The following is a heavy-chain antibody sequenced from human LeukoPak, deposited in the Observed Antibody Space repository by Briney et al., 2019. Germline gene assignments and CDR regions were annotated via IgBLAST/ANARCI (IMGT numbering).Heavy chain of an antibody. Sequence: GRSLRLSCAASGFTFSSYAMTWVRQAPGKGLQWVSAITGGGFSTFYADSVKGRFTISRDNSKNTLYLQMNSLRAEDTAVYYCARRAGAYSHPYDYWGQGTLVTVSS. CDR2: ITGGGFST. V-gene: IGHV3-23*01. J-gene: IGHJ4*02. CDR3: ARRAGAYSHPYDY. CDR1: GFTFSSYA. D-gene: IGHD4/OR15-4a*01.